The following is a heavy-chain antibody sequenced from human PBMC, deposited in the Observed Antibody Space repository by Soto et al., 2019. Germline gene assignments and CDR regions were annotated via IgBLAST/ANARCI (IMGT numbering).Heavy chain of an antibody. D-gene: IGHD1-26*01. V-gene: IGHV3-21*01. J-gene: IGHJ5*02. Sequence: EVQVVESGGGLVKLGGSLTLSCNFTFSLYSMNWVRQAPGKGLEWVASISSGAAYIKYADSVQGRFTISRDNAKSSVSLQMSSLRVEDTAVYFCTRDEGGSYDSWFHPWGQGTQVTVSA. CDR2: ISSGAAYI. CDR3: TRDEGGSYDSWFHP. CDR1: TFSLYS.